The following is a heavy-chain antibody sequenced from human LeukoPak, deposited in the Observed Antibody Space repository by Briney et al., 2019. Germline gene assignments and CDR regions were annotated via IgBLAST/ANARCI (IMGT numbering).Heavy chain of an antibody. V-gene: IGHV1-18*01. D-gene: IGHD3-9*01. Sequence: GASVKVSCKASGYRFTSYGISWVRQAPGQGLEWMGWISAYNGNTNYAQKLQGRVTMTTDKFTSTAYMELRSLRSDDTAVYYCARGGDGDILTGLVFDYWGQGTLVTVSS. J-gene: IGHJ4*02. CDR3: ARGGDGDILTGLVFDY. CDR1: GYRFTSYG. CDR2: ISAYNGNT.